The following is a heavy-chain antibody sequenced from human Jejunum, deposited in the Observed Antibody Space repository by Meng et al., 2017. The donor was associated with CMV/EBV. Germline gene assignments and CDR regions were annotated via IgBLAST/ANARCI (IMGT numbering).Heavy chain of an antibody. Sequence: AASGFSFGVYSMNWVRQAPGKGLEWLAYIDSFSSTMYYTDSIKGRFTISRDNAKNSLYLQMNSLSAEDTAVYHCARDSIASALDYWGQGVLVTVSS. J-gene: IGHJ4*02. V-gene: IGHV3-48*01. D-gene: IGHD6-13*01. CDR2: IDSFSSTM. CDR1: GFSFGVYS. CDR3: ARDSIASALDY.